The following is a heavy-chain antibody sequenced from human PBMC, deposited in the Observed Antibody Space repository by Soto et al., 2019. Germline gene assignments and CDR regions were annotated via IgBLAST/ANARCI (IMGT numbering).Heavy chain of an antibody. V-gene: IGHV3-9*01. CDR1: GFTFDDYA. J-gene: IGHJ6*02. Sequence: EVQLVESGGGLVQPGGYLRLSCAASGFTFDDYAMHWVRQGPGKGLEWVSGINWNGADIGYADSVKGRFTISRDNAKNSLHLQMNSLRAEDTALYYCANDVSSTWYSGMEVWGQGTTVTVSS. CDR3: ANDVSSTWYSGMEV. D-gene: IGHD6-13*01. CDR2: INWNGADI.